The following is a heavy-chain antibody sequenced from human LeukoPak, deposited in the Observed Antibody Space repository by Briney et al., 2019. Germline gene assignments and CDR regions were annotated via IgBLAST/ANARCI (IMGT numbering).Heavy chain of an antibody. CDR2: ISTGSTYM. V-gene: IGHV3-21*01. J-gene: IGHJ4*02. CDR1: GFTFSSYS. D-gene: IGHD2-15*01. Sequence: GGSLGLSCAASGFTFSSYSMHWVRQAPGKGLEWVSGISTGSTYMIYADSVKGRFTISRDNAKNSLYLQMNSLRAEDTALYYCASRCGGGGCPFDYWGQGTLVTVSS. CDR3: ASRCGGGGCPFDY.